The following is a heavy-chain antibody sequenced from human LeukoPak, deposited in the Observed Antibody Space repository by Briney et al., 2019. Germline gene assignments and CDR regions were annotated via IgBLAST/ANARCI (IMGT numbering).Heavy chain of an antibody. CDR1: GFTFRSYA. Sequence: PGGSLRLSCAASGFTFRSYAMSWVRQAPGKGLEWVSGISWNSGSIGYADSVKGRFTISRDNAKNSLYLQMNSLRAEDTALYYCAKSSNYYDSSGYLSFVDYWGQGTLVTVSS. J-gene: IGHJ4*02. V-gene: IGHV3-9*01. CDR2: ISWNSGSI. D-gene: IGHD3-22*01. CDR3: AKSSNYYDSSGYLSFVDY.